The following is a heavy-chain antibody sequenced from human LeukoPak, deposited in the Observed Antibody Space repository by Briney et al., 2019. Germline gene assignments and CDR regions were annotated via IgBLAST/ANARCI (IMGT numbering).Heavy chain of an antibody. CDR1: GFTFSSYE. J-gene: IGHJ6*03. D-gene: IGHD3-22*01. CDR2: IKQDGSEK. V-gene: IGHV3-7*01. Sequence: GGSLRLSCAASGFTFSSYEMNWVRQAPGKGLEWVANIKQDGSEKYYVDSVKGRFTISRDNAKNSLYLQMNSLRAEDTAVYYCAREWLLPLGNMDVWGKGTTVTVSS. CDR3: AREWLLPLGNMDV.